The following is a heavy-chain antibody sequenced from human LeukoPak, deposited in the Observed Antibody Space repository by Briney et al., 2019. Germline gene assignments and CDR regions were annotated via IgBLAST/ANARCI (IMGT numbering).Heavy chain of an antibody. CDR1: GYTFIDYY. Sequence: ASVKVSCKASGYTFIDYYINWVRQAPGQGLEWMGKINLSGGSTTYAQKFQGRVTMTRDTSTSTVYMELSSLRSEDTAVYYCARDYVDDIPMIKDYWGQGTLVTVSS. D-gene: IGHD2-8*01. CDR2: INLSGGST. V-gene: IGHV1-46*01. J-gene: IGHJ4*02. CDR3: ARDYVDDIPMIKDY.